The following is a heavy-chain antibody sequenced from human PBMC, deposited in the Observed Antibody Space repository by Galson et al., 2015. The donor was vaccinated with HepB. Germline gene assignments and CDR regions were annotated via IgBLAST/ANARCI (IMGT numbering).Heavy chain of an antibody. D-gene: IGHD3-3*01. J-gene: IGHJ5*02. CDR1: GFTFSSYG. Sequence: SLRLSCAASGFTFSSYGMHWVRQAPGKGLEWVAVISYDGSNKYYADSVKGRFTISRDNSKNTLYLQMNSLRAEDTAVYYCAKDFWSGYYTGNWFDPWGQGTLVTVSS. CDR3: AKDFWSGYYTGNWFDP. CDR2: ISYDGSNK. V-gene: IGHV3-30*18.